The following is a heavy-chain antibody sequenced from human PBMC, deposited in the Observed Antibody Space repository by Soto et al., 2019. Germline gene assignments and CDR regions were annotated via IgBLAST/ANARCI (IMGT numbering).Heavy chain of an antibody. CDR2: IKSKTDGGTT. CDR1: GFTFSNAW. V-gene: IGHV3-15*01. J-gene: IGHJ4*02. Sequence: GGSLRLSCAASGFTFSNAWMSWVRQAPGKGLKWVGRIKSKTDGGTTDYAAPVKGRFTISRDDSKNTLYLQMNSLKTEDTAVYYCTTAPYSSSSGVDYWGQGTLVTVSS. CDR3: TTAPYSSSSGVDY. D-gene: IGHD6-6*01.